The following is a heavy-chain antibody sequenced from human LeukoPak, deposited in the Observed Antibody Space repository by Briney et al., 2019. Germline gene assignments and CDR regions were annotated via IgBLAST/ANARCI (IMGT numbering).Heavy chain of an antibody. V-gene: IGHV3-23*01. Sequence: GGSLRLSCAASGFTFSSYAMSWVRQAPGKGLEWVSAISGSGGSTYYADSVKGRFTISRDNSKNTLYLQMNSLRAENTAAYYCAKDCSSGWYFFSYFDYWGQGTLVTVSS. D-gene: IGHD6-19*01. J-gene: IGHJ4*02. CDR1: GFTFSSYA. CDR3: AKDCSSGWYFFSYFDY. CDR2: ISGSGGST.